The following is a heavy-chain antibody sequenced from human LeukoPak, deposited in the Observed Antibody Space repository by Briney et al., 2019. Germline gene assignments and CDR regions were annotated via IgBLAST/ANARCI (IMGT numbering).Heavy chain of an antibody. D-gene: IGHD1-26*01. CDR1: GFTFSSYW. CDR3: ARDVGSRSTFDY. V-gene: IGHV3-7*01. J-gene: IGHJ4*02. Sequence: PEGSLRLSCAASGFTFSSYWMSWVRQAPGKGLEWVANIKQDGSEKYYVGSVKGRFTISRVNAKNSLYLQMNSLRPEDTAVYYCARDVGSRSTFDYWGQGTLVTVSS. CDR2: IKQDGSEK.